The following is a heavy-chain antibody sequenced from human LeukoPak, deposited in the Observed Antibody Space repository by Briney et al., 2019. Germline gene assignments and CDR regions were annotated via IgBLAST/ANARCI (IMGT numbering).Heavy chain of an antibody. J-gene: IGHJ3*02. Sequence: GGSLRLSCAASGFTFSSYAMSWVRQAPGKGLEWVSAISGSGGSTYYADSVKGRFTISRDSSKNTLYLQMNSLRAEDTAVYYCAKIAHEGSITMIVVVIPGAFDIWGQGTMVTVSS. D-gene: IGHD3-22*01. CDR1: GFTFSSYA. CDR3: AKIAHEGSITMIVVVIPGAFDI. CDR2: ISGSGGST. V-gene: IGHV3-23*01.